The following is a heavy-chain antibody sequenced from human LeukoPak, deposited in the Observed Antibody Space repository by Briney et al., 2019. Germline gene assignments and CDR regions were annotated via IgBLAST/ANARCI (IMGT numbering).Heavy chain of an antibody. CDR1: GFTFSSYW. J-gene: IGHJ4*02. V-gene: IGHV3-7*01. Sequence: GGSLRLSCAASGFTFSSYWMSWVRQAPGKGLEWVANIKQDGSEKYYVDSVKGRFTISRDNAKNSLYLQMNSLRAEDTAVYYCAREPNMKWELPQIDYWGQETLVTVSS. D-gene: IGHD1-26*01. CDR3: AREPNMKWELPQIDY. CDR2: IKQDGSEK.